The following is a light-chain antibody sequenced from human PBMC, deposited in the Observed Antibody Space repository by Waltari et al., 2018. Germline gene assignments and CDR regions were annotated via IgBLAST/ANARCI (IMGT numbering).Light chain of an antibody. CDR3: MQSLRALWT. CDR1: SLLNGNGYNY. J-gene: IGKJ1*01. V-gene: IGKV2-28*01. CDR2: WGF. Sequence: SLLNGNGYNYLVWYLRKPGQSQQLRIYWGFNRASGVPDRFRGSGSGTDFTLKISRVEAEEVGVYYCMQSLRALWTFGQGIKVEIE.